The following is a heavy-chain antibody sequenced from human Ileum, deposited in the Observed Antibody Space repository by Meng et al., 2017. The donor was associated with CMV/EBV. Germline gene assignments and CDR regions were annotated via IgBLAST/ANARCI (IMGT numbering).Heavy chain of an antibody. J-gene: IGHJ5*02. CDR1: GGSISNYH. CDR2: ISYSGST. D-gene: IGHD3-10*01. V-gene: IGHV4-59*01. CDR3: ARDFGGWGGYNWFEP. Sequence: SETLSLTCTVSGGSISNYHWSWIRQPPGKGLEWIGYISYSGSTNYNPSLKSRVTISLDTSKNQFSLKLTSVTAADTAMYYCARDFGGWGGYNWFEPWGQGTLVTVSS.